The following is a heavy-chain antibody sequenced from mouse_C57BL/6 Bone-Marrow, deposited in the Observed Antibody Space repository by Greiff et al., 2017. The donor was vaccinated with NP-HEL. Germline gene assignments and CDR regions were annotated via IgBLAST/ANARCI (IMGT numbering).Heavy chain of an antibody. CDR1: GYTFTSYW. CDR2: IDPSDSYT. D-gene: IGHD3-2*02. V-gene: IGHV1-59*01. J-gene: IGHJ4*01. Sequence: VQLQQPGAELVRPGTSVKLSCKASGYTFTSYWMHWVKQRPGQGLEWIGVIDPSDSYTNSNQKFKGKATLTVDTSSSTAYMQLSSLTSEDSAVYYCARPGSGYAMDYWGQGTSVTVSS. CDR3: ARPGSGYAMDY.